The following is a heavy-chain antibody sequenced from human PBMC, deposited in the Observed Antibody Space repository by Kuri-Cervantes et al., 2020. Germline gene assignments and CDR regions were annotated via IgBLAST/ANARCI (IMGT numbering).Heavy chain of an antibody. J-gene: IGHJ4*02. D-gene: IGHD6-13*01. CDR2: ISHDGGNE. CDR3: AKGVLDYSGSWATFDC. V-gene: IGHV3-30*18. CDR1: GFIFSDYA. Sequence: GESLKISCAVSGFIFSDYAMHWVRQAPGKGPEWVAVISHDGGNEYYTDSVKGRFTISRDVSKNTLCLQMNSLRAEDTAVYYCAKGVLDYSGSWATFDCWGQGTLVTVSS.